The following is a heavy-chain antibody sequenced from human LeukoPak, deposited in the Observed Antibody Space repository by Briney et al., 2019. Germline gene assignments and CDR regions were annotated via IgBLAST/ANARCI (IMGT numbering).Heavy chain of an antibody. CDR2: IKSKTDGGTT. CDR1: GFTFSNAW. Sequence: GGSLRLSCAASGFTFSNAWMSWVRQAPGKGLEWVAGIKSKTDGGTTDYAAPVKGRFTISRDDSKNTLYLQINSLKTEDTAVFYCTTGMFSSSWYAYWGQGTLVTVSS. D-gene: IGHD6-13*01. CDR3: TTGMFSSSWYAY. J-gene: IGHJ4*02. V-gene: IGHV3-15*01.